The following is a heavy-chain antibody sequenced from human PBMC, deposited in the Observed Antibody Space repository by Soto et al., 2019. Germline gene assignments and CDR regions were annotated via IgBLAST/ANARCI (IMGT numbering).Heavy chain of an antibody. CDR3: AKSDRGGLGVVMSSALYPLDV. CDR2: ISYDGDYT. CDR1: GVTFRTYG. Sequence: QVQLVESGGGVVQPGRSLTLSCVVSGVTFRTYGIHWVRQAPGKGLEWVAVISYDGDYTSYADSVKGRFTISREDSKNTIYLQLTRLGSEDTALYYWAKSDRGGLGVVMSSALYPLDVWGEGTVVAVSS. J-gene: IGHJ3*01. D-gene: IGHD3-3*01. V-gene: IGHV3-30*18.